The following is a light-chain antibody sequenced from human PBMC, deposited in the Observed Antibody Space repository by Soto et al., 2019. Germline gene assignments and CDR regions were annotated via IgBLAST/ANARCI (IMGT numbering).Light chain of an antibody. CDR2: DVS. V-gene: IGLV2-14*04. J-gene: IGLJ2*01. Sequence: PGQSITISCTGTSSDVGGYNYVSWYQQHPGKAPKLMIYDVSNRPSGVSNRFSGSKSGNTASLTISGLEAEDEADYYCSSYTSSSTLVFGGGTQLTVL. CDR1: SSDVGGYNY. CDR3: SSYTSSSTLV.